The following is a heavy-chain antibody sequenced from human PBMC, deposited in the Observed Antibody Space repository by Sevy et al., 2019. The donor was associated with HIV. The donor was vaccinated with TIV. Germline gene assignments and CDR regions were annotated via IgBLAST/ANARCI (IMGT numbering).Heavy chain of an antibody. Sequence: ASVKVSCKASGGTFSKYAITWVRQAPGQGLEWMGGIIPIFGTANYAQKFQGRVTITADESTGTAYMELSCLRSEDTAVYYCARDRGFSSTSEYGMDVWGQGTTVTVSS. J-gene: IGHJ6*02. CDR3: ARDRGFSSTSEYGMDV. CDR1: GGTFSKYA. D-gene: IGHD2-2*01. CDR2: IIPIFGTA. V-gene: IGHV1-69*13.